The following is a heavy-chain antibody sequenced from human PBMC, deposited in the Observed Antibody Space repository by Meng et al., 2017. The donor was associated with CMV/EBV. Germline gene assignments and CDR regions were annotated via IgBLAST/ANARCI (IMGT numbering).Heavy chain of an antibody. CDR1: GYAFTGYY. D-gene: IGHD2-15*01. Sequence: ASVKVSCKASGYAFTGYYMHWVRRAPGQGLEWMGWINPNSGGTNYAQKFQGRVTMTRDTSISTAYMELSRLRSDDTAVYYCARETGRSYYYGMDVWGQGTTVTVSS. CDR3: ARETGRSYYYGMDV. V-gene: IGHV1-2*02. CDR2: INPNSGGT. J-gene: IGHJ6*02.